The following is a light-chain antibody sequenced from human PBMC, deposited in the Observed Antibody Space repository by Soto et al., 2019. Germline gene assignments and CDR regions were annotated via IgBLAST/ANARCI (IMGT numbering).Light chain of an antibody. Sequence: DLVLTHSPDSLAVSLGERDTMTCKCSRSVLYKSNNKNHLAWYQQKPGQPPQLIIYWASTRESGVPERFSGSGSGTDFTLTISSLEAEDVAFYWCQQYFDVPFTFGGGTKVDIK. CDR2: WAS. CDR3: QQYFDVPFT. J-gene: IGKJ4*01. V-gene: IGKV4-1*01. CDR1: RSVLYKSNNKNH.